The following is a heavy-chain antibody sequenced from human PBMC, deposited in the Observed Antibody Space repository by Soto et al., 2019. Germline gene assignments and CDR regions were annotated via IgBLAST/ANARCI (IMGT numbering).Heavy chain of an antibody. V-gene: IGHV4-59*01. CDR3: ARGVGSSPPRY. Sequence: LETLSLTCPISGCSISVYDWSWIRKTPRQGLEWIGYVYDNGRPYYSPSLKSRVTISADTSKNQISLKLTSATAADTAVYYCARGVGSSPPRYWGRGTLVTVSA. CDR1: GCSISVYD. D-gene: IGHD3-9*01. J-gene: IGHJ4*02. CDR2: VYDNGRP.